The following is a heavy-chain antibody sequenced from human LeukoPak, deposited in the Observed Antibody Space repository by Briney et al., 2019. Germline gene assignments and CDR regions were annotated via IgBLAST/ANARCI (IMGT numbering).Heavy chain of an antibody. Sequence: ESLKISCKGSGYSFTSYWIGWVRQMPGKGLEWMGIIYPGDSDTRYSPSFQGQVTISADKSISTAYLQWSSLKASDTAMYYCARQHYFFAAAGPEPFDYWGQGTLVTVSS. CDR2: IYPGDSDT. CDR3: ARQHYFFAAAGPEPFDY. D-gene: IGHD6-13*01. CDR1: GYSFTSYW. V-gene: IGHV5-51*01. J-gene: IGHJ4*02.